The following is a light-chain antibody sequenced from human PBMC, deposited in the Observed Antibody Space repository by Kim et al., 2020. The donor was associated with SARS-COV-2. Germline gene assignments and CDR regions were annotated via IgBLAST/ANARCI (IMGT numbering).Light chain of an antibody. CDR3: QVWDCRSDRL. CDR1: NIGSKS. V-gene: IGLV3-21*04. Sequence: SYELTQPPSVSVAPGKTARITCGGNNIGSKSVHWYQQKPGQAPVLVIYYDSDRPSGIPERFSGSNSGNTATLTISRVEAGDEADYYCQVWDCRSDRLFGG. CDR2: YDS. J-gene: IGLJ3*02.